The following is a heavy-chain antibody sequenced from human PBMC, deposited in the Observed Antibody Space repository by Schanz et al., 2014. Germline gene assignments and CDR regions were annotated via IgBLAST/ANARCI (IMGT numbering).Heavy chain of an antibody. CDR3: ANRGHLRGWFDS. D-gene: IGHD3-10*01. Sequence: EVQLLESGGGLVQPGGSLRLSCAASGFTFSSYWMHWVRQAPGKGLVWVSRINSDDTTKTYADSVKGRFTVSRDNSKNIVYLQMNRLRAEDTAVYYCANRGHLRGWFDSWGQGILVTVSS. CDR1: GFTFSSYW. J-gene: IGHJ5*01. V-gene: IGHV3-74*02. CDR2: INSDDTTK.